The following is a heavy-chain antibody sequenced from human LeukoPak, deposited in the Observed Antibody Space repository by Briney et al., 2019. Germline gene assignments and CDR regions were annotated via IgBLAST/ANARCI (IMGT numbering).Heavy chain of an antibody. CDR1: GGSFSGYY. V-gene: IGHV4-34*01. J-gene: IGHJ6*03. CDR3: ARPLNTTVRGVNKQEHQYYMDV. CDR2: INHSGST. D-gene: IGHD3-10*01. Sequence: SETLSLTCAVYGGSFSGYYWSWIRQPPGKGLEWIGEINHSGSTNYNPSLKSRVTISVDTSKNQFSLKLSSVTAADTAVYYCARPLNTTVRGVNKQEHQYYMDVWGKGTTVTISS.